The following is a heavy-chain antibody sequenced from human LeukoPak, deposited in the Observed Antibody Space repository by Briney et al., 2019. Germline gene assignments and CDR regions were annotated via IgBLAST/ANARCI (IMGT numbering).Heavy chain of an antibody. CDR1: GGSISSYY. CDR3: ARGYSSSWSPDLDYFAY. CDR2: IYTSGST. V-gene: IGHV4-4*07. D-gene: IGHD6-13*01. Sequence: SETLSLTCTVSGGSISSYYWSWIRQPAGKGLEWIGRIYTSGSTNYNPSLKSRVTMSVDTSKNQFSLKLSSVTAADTAVYYCARGYSSSWSPDLDYFAYWGQGTLVTVSS. J-gene: IGHJ4*02.